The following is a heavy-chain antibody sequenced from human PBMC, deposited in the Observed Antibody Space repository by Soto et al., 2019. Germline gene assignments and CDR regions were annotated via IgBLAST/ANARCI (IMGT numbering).Heavy chain of an antibody. D-gene: IGHD6-19*01. Sequence: SETLSLTCIVSGGSINSSSYFWGWVRQPPGKGLEWIGSIYYSGSTYYNPSLRSRVAISVDTSKNQFSLKLSSVTAADTAVFYCARHYSSGSRNWFDPWGQGTLVTVSS. CDR3: ARHYSSGSRNWFDP. J-gene: IGHJ5*02. CDR1: GGSINSSSYF. V-gene: IGHV4-39*01. CDR2: IYYSGST.